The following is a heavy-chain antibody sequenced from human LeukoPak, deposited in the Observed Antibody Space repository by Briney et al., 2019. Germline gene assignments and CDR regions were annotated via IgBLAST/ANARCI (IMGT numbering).Heavy chain of an antibody. CDR2: IYYSGST. CDR3: ARLYLYCSGGSCYPLDAFDI. D-gene: IGHD2-15*01. V-gene: IGHV4-39*01. CDR1: GGSIGSSSYY. J-gene: IGHJ3*02. Sequence: SETLSLTCTVSGGSIGSSSYYWGWIRQPPGKGLEWIGSIYYSGSTYYNPSLKSRVTISVDTSKNQFSLKLSSVTAADTAVYYCARLYLYCSGGSCYPLDAFDIWGQGTMVTVSS.